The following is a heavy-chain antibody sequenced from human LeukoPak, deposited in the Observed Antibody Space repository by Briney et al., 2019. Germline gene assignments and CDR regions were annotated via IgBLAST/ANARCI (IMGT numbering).Heavy chain of an antibody. CDR3: ARGDREYDILTGYYPLNWFDP. CDR1: GGSISSGGYS. D-gene: IGHD3-9*01. Sequence: PSQTLSLTYTVSGGSISSGGYSWSWIRQPAGKGLEWIGRIYTSGSTNYNPSLKSRVTISVDTSKNQLSLKLTSVTAADTAVYYCARGDREYDILTGYYPLNWFDPWGQGTLVIVSS. CDR2: IYTSGST. J-gene: IGHJ5*02. V-gene: IGHV4-61*02.